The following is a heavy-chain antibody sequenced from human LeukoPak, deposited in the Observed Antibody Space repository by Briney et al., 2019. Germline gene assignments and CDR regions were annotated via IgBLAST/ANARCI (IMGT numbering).Heavy chain of an antibody. J-gene: IGHJ4*02. CDR3: ARGRGTAADYFDY. Sequence: SVKVSCKASGGTFSSYAISWVRQAPGQGLEWMGGIIPIFGTANYAQKFQGRVTITTDESTGTAYMELSSLRSEDTAVYYCARGRGTAADYFDYWGQGTLVTVSS. CDR2: IIPIFGTA. D-gene: IGHD6-13*01. V-gene: IGHV1-69*05. CDR1: GGTFSSYA.